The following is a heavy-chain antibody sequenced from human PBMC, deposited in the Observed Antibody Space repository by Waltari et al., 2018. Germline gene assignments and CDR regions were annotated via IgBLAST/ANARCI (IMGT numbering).Heavy chain of an antibody. CDR2: MNPNNGNT. J-gene: IGHJ4*02. Sequence: QVQLVQSGAEVKKPGASVKVSCKTSGYTFISHDINWVRQATGQGLEWMGWMNPNNGNTGYAQEFQGRVTMTRNTSISTFYMELTSLRSEDTAVYYCARAGDFDYWGQGTLVTVSS. CDR1: GYTFISHD. V-gene: IGHV1-8*01. CDR3: ARAGDFDY. D-gene: IGHD3-10*01.